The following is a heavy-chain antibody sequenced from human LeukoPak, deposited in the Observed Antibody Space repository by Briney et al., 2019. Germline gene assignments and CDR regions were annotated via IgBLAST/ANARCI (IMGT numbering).Heavy chain of an antibody. V-gene: IGHV3-23*01. Sequence: VGSLRLSCAASGFTFSRYAMSWVRQAPGKGLEWGSCVSGGGGNTYYADSVKGRFTISRDNSKNTLFLQMNSLRAEDTALYYCAKDSFDSSQNWFDLWGHGTLVTVSS. J-gene: IGHJ5*02. CDR1: GFTFSRYA. D-gene: IGHD2-21*01. CDR2: VSGGGGNT. CDR3: AKDSFDSSQNWFDL.